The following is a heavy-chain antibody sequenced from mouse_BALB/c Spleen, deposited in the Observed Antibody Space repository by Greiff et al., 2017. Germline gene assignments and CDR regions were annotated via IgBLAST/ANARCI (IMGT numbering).Heavy chain of an antibody. V-gene: IGHV1-61*01. J-gene: IGHJ2*01. D-gene: IGHD2-14*01. CDR3: ARAERYDRRWDFDY. Sequence: QVHVKQSGAELVRPGASVKLSCKASGYSFTSYWMNWVKQRPGQGLEWIGMIHPSDSETRLNQKFKDKATLTVDKSSSTAYMQLSSPTSEDSAVYYCARAERYDRRWDFDYWGQGTTLTVSS. CDR2: IHPSDSET. CDR1: GYSFTSYW.